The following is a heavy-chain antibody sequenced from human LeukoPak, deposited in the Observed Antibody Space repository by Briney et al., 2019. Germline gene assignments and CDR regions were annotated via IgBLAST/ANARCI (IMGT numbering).Heavy chain of an antibody. CDR1: GGSFSGYY. V-gene: IGHV4-34*01. CDR2: INHSGST. CDR3: ARALYYYDSSGYYYTGARYNWFDP. D-gene: IGHD3-22*01. J-gene: IGHJ5*02. Sequence: SETLSLTCAVYGGSFSGYYLSWIRQPPGKGLEWIGEINHSGSTNYNPSLKSRVTISVDTSKNQFSLKLSSVTAADTAVYYCARALYYYDSSGYYYTGARYNWFDPWGQGTLVTVSS.